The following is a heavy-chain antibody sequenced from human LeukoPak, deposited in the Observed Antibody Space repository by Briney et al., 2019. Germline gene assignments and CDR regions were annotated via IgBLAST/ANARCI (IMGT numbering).Heavy chain of an antibody. D-gene: IGHD1-26*01. CDR3: ARDGPWERIDFDY. CDR2: IHSDGITT. V-gene: IGHV3-74*01. CDR1: GFTFTNYW. J-gene: IGHJ4*02. Sequence: PGGSLRLSCAASGFTFTNYWVHWVRQAPGEGLVWVSRIHSDGITTTYADSVRGRFTISRDNAKNTVYLQMNSLRAEDTAVYYCARDGPWERIDFDYWGQGTLVTVSS.